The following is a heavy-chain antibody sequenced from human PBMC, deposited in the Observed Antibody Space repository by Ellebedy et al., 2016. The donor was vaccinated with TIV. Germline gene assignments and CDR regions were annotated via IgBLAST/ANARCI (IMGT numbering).Heavy chain of an antibody. V-gene: IGHV4-31*03. J-gene: IGHJ5*02. Sequence: MPSETLSLTCTVSGGSISSGGYYWSWIRQHPGKGLEWIGYIYYSGSTYYNPSLKSRVTISVDTSKNQFSLKLSSVTAADTAVYYCARDRAAMVPENWFDPWGQGTLVTVSS. CDR2: IYYSGST. CDR3: ARDRAAMVPENWFDP. CDR1: GGSISSGGYY. D-gene: IGHD5-18*01.